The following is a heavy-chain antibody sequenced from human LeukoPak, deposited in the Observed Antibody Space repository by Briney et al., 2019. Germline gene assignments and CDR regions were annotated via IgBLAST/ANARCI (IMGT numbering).Heavy chain of an antibody. CDR1: GFTFSSYS. V-gene: IGHV3-48*04. Sequence: GGSLRLSCAASGFTFSSYSMNWVRQAPGKGLEWVSYISSSSSTIYYADSVKGRFTISRDNAKNSLYLQMNSLRVEDTAVYYCAREMRVGAPTTDYWGQGTLVTVSS. J-gene: IGHJ4*02. CDR3: AREMRVGAPTTDY. D-gene: IGHD1-26*01. CDR2: ISSSSSTI.